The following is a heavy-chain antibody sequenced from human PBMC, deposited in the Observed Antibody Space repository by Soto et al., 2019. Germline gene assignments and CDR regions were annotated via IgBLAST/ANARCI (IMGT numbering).Heavy chain of an antibody. CDR2: ISGSGGST. V-gene: IGHV3-23*01. Sequence: GGSLRLSCAASGFTFSTYAMSWVCQAPGKGLEWVSSISGSGGSTYYADSVKGRFTISRDNSKNTLYLQMNSLRAEDTAVFYCAKRSRATGDEHFDYWGQGTLGTVSS. CDR3: AKRSRATGDEHFDY. D-gene: IGHD7-27*01. J-gene: IGHJ4*02. CDR1: GFTFSTYA.